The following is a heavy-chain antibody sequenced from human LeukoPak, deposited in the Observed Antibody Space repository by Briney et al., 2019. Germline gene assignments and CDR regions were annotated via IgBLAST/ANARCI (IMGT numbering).Heavy chain of an antibody. V-gene: IGHV3-23*01. CDR3: ATSYYDFYYFDY. J-gene: IGHJ4*02. CDR1: GFTFSSYA. Sequence: GGSLRLSCAASGFTFSSYAMSWVRQAPGKGLEWVSVISGSGGSTFYADSVKGRFTISRDNSKNTLYLQMNSLRAEDTTLYYCATSYYDFYYFDYWGQGTLVTVSS. CDR2: ISGSGGST. D-gene: IGHD3-3*01.